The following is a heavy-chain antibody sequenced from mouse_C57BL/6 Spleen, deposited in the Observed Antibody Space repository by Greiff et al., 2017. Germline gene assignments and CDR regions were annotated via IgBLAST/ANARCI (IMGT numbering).Heavy chain of an antibody. D-gene: IGHD4-1*01. CDR2: IDPSDSYT. CDR3: ARGGTGTRDFDV. Sequence: QVQLQQPGAELVMPGASVKLSCKASGYTFTSYWMHWVKQRPGQGLEWIGEIDPSDSYTNYNQKFKGKSTLTVDKSSSTAYMQLSSLTSEDYSVYYCARGGTGTRDFDVWGTGTTVTVSS. CDR1: GYTFTSYW. J-gene: IGHJ1*03. V-gene: IGHV1-69*01.